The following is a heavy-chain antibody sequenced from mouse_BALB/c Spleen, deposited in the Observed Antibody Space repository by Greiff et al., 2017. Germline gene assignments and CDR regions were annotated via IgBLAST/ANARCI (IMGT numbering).Heavy chain of an antibody. CDR1: GFTFTDYY. CDR3: ARLGEYAMDY. V-gene: IGHV7-3*02. J-gene: IGHJ4*01. D-gene: IGHD3-3*01. Sequence: DVKLVESGGGLVQPGGSLRLSCATSGFTFTDYYMSWVRQPPGKALEWLGFIRNKANGYTTEYSASVKGRFTISRDNSQSILYLQMNTLRAEDSATYYCARLGEYAMDYWGQGTSVTVSS. CDR2: IRNKANGYTT.